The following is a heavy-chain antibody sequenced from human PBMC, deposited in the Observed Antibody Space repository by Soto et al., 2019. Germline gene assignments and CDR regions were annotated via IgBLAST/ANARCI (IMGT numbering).Heavy chain of an antibody. D-gene: IGHD3-10*01. CDR1: GFTFSSYP. CDR2: ISGSGGST. Sequence: GGSLRLSCAASGFTFSSYPMSWVRQAPGKGLEWVSAISGSGGSTYYADSVKGRFTISRDNSKNTLYLPMNSLRAEDTAGYYLAKDRAGFTYFDDRGQGALVAV. J-gene: IGHJ4*02. CDR3: AKDRAGFTYFDD. V-gene: IGHV3-23*01.